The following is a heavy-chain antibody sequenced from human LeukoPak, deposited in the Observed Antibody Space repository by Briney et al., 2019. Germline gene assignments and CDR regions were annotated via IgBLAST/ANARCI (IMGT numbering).Heavy chain of an antibody. V-gene: IGHV3-64*01. CDR2: ISSNGGSA. Sequence: GGSLRLSCAASGFTFSSYAMHWVRQAPGKGLEYVSAISSNGGSAYYANSVKGRFTISRDNSKNTLYLQMGSLRAEDMAVYYCARAGRAWYYYYMDVWGKGTTVTVSS. J-gene: IGHJ6*03. CDR3: ARAGRAWYYYYMDV. CDR1: GFTFSSYA.